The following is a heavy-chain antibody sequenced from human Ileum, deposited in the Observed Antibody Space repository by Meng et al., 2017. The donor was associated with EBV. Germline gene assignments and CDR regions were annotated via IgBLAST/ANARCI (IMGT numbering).Heavy chain of an antibody. V-gene: IGHV4-4*02. D-gene: IGHD3-22*01. CDR1: GGSISSRNW. J-gene: IGHJ4*02. CDR2: IHHTESI. Sequence: QVPRLAARPRLVHPSGTLSLTCAVSGGSISSRNWWSWVRQAPGKGLEWIGEIHHTESINYNPSLKSRVSISVDKSKNQFSLKLSSVTAADTAVYYCARESYSDSSGYYSLDYWGQGSLVTVSS. CDR3: ARESYSDSSGYYSLDY.